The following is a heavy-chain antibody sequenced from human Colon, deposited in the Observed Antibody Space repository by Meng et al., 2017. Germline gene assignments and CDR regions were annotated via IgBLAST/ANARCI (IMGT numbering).Heavy chain of an antibody. CDR1: SVSINTYNFY. CDR2: TSYSGNT. Sequence: SETLSLTCTVSSVSINTYNFYWTWIRQVPGKGLEWIGYTSYSGNTQYNPSLKGRVTISVDTSKNQFSLSLRSVTAADTAVYYCARDGGLRYPMDVWGQGTTVTVSS. CDR3: ARDGGLRYPMDV. J-gene: IGHJ6*02. D-gene: IGHD4-17*01. V-gene: IGHV4-31*03.